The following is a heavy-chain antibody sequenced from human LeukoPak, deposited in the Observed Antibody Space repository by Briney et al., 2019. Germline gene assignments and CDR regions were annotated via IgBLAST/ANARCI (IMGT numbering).Heavy chain of an antibody. Sequence: ASVKVSCKASVYTFTSYGISWVRQAPGQGLEWMGWISAYNGNTNYAQKLQGRVTMTTDTSTCTAYMELRSLRSDDTAVYYCARQPEYSSSSVAFDIWGQGTMVTVSS. V-gene: IGHV1-18*01. CDR2: ISAYNGNT. D-gene: IGHD6-6*01. CDR1: VYTFTSYG. J-gene: IGHJ3*02. CDR3: ARQPEYSSSSVAFDI.